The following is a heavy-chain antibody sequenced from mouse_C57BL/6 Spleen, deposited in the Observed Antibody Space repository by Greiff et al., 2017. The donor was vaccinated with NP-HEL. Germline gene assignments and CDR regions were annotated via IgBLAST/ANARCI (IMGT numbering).Heavy chain of an antibody. V-gene: IGHV3-1*01. CDR2: ISYSGST. CDR1: GYSITSGYD. Sequence: EVQLKESGPGMVKPSQSLSLTCTVTGYSITSGYDWHWIRHFPGNKLEWMGYISYSGSTNYNPSLKSRISITHDTSKNHFFLKLNSVTTEDTATYYCARGDMDDYDRDFDVWGTGTTVTVSS. CDR3: ARGDMDDYDRDFDV. J-gene: IGHJ1*03. D-gene: IGHD2-4*01.